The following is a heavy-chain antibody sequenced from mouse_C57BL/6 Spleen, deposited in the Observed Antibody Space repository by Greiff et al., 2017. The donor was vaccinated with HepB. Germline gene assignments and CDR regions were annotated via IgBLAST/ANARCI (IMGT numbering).Heavy chain of an antibody. CDR2: IDPETGGT. J-gene: IGHJ3*01. CDR3: TSRQLRLGAWFAY. D-gene: IGHD3-2*02. Sequence: QVQLKESGAELVRPGASVTLSCKASGYTFTDYEMYWVKQTPVHGLEWIGAIDPETGGTAYNQKFKGKAILTADKSSSPAYMELRSLTSEDSAVYYCTSRQLRLGAWFAYWGQGTLVTVSA. CDR1: GYTFTDYE. V-gene: IGHV1-15*01.